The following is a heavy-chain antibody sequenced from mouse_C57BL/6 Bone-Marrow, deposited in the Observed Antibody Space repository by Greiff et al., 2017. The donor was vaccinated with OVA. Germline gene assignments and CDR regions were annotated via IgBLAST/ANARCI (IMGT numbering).Heavy chain of an antibody. Sequence: QVHVKQSGAELAKPGASVKLSCKASGYTFTSYWMHWVKQRPGQGLEWIGYINPSSGYTKYNQKFKDKATLTADKSSSTAYMQLSSLTYEDSAVYYCARCWSNYRFADWGQGTLVTVSA. J-gene: IGHJ3*01. D-gene: IGHD2-5*01. V-gene: IGHV1-7*01. CDR3: ARCWSNYRFAD. CDR1: GYTFTSYW. CDR2: INPSSGYT.